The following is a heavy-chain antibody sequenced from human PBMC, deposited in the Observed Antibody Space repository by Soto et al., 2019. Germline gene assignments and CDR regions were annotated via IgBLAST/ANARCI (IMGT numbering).Heavy chain of an antibody. D-gene: IGHD3-22*01. V-gene: IGHV3-23*01. CDR2: ISGSGGST. Sequence: GGSLRLSCAASGFTFSSYAMSWVRQAPGKGLEWVSAISGSGGSTYYAYSVKGRFTISRDNSKNTLYLQMNSLRAEDTAVYYCAKAVYDSSGYYWTLDYWGQGTLVTVSS. J-gene: IGHJ4*02. CDR3: AKAVYDSSGYYWTLDY. CDR1: GFTFSSYA.